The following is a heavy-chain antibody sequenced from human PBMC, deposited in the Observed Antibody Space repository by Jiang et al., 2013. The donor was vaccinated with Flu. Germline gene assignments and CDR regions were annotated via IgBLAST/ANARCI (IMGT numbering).Heavy chain of an antibody. D-gene: IGHD1-26*01. CDR1: GYTFTSYY. J-gene: IGHJ4*02. V-gene: IGHV1-46*01. CDR2: INPSGGNT. CDR3: ARRNSGSYSDY. Sequence: QLVESGAEVKKPGASVKVSCKASGYTFTSYYIHWVRQAPGQGLEWMGIINPSGGNTNYAQRFQDRVTMTRDTSTSTVHMELSSLRSEDTAVYYCARRNSGSYSDYWGQGTLVTVSS.